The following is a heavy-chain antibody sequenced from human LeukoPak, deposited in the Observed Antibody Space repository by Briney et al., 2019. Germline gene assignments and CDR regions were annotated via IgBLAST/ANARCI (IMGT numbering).Heavy chain of an antibody. V-gene: IGHV3-7*01. CDR3: ASTFPYCSAGSCAL. CDR2: IDQGGSHG. Sequence: PGGSLRPSCVVSALTLSNSWMTWVRQAPGKGLEWVGNIDQGGSHGNYVDSGKGRFTISRDNAKNSLYLQMDSLRADDTAIYCCASTFPYCSAGSCALGGQGARVTVSS. J-gene: IGHJ4*02. CDR1: ALTLSNSW. D-gene: IGHD2-15*01.